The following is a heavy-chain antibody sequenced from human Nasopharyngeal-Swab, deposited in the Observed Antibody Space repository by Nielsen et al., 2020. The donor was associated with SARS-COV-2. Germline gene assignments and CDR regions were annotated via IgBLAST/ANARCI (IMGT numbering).Heavy chain of an antibody. CDR1: GFTVSSNY. J-gene: IGHJ3*02. V-gene: IGHV3-66*01. CDR3: ARDLFYCSSTSCPPLDAFDI. CDR2: IYSGGST. Sequence: LSLTCAASGFTVSSNYMSWVRQAPGKGLEWVSVIYSGGSTYYADSVKGRFTISRDNAKNSLYLQMNSLRAEDTAVYYCARDLFYCSSTSCPPLDAFDIWGQGTMVTVSS. D-gene: IGHD2-2*01.